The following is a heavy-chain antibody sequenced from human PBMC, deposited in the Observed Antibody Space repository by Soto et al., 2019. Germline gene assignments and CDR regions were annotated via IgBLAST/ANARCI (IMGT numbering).Heavy chain of an antibody. V-gene: IGHV3-64*01. J-gene: IGHJ4*02. CDR3: ARDSGIYLDCSGGSCYSGVKPGIASGELDY. D-gene: IGHD2-15*01. Sequence: GGSLRLSCAASGFTFSSYAMHWVRQAPGKGLEYVSAISSNGGSTYYANSVKGRFTISRDNSKNTLYLQMGSLRAEDMAVYYCARDSGIYLDCSGGSCYSGVKPGIASGELDYLGQGTLVTVSS. CDR2: ISSNGGST. CDR1: GFTFSSYA.